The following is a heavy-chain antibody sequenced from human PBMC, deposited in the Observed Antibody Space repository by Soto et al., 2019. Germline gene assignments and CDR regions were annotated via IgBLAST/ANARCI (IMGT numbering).Heavy chain of an antibody. CDR2: ISWDGGST. CDR1: GFTFEDYT. D-gene: IGHD5-12*01. Sequence: GGSLRLSCAASGFTFEDYTMHWVRQAPGKGLEWVSLISWDGGSTYYADSVKGRFTISRDNSKNSLYLQMNSLRTEDTALYYCAKDISSDYDPTTHYYYGMDVWGQGTTVTVSS. J-gene: IGHJ6*02. CDR3: AKDISSDYDPTTHYYYGMDV. V-gene: IGHV3-43*01.